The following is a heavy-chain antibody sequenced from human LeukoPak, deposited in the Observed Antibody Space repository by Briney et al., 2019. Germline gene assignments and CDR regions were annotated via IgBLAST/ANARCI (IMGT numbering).Heavy chain of an antibody. CDR1: GGSFSDYY. J-gene: IGHJ3*02. CDR2: INHSGTT. CDR3: ARPQRSPTPTDAFDI. Sequence: SETLSLTCAVYGGSFSDYYWSWIRQPPGKGLEWIGGINHSGTTNYNPSLKSRVTISVDTSKHQFSLKRSSVTAAATAVYYCARPQRSPTPTDAFDIWGQGTMVTVSS. V-gene: IGHV4-34*01. D-gene: IGHD2-2*01.